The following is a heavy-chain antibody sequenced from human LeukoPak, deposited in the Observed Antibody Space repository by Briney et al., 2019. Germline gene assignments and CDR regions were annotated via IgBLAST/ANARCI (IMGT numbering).Heavy chain of an antibody. CDR3: GRVHLYYFDY. CDR1: GFXFSDYY. J-gene: IGHJ4*02. V-gene: IGHV3-11*06. Sequence: GGSLRLSCAASGFXFSDYYISWIRQAPGKGLKWVSHISSSRSYTNYADSVKGRFTISRDNSKNTLYLQMNSLRAEDTAVYYCGRVHLYYFDYWGQGTLVTVSS. CDR2: ISSSRSYT.